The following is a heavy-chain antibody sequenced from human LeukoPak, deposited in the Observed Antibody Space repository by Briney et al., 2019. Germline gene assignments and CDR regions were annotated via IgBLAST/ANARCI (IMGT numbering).Heavy chain of an antibody. CDR2: IIPIFGTP. V-gene: IGHV1-69*13. J-gene: IGHJ4*02. CDR1: GGTFRNHD. Sequence: SVKVSCKASGGTFRNHDINWVRQAPGQGLEWMGGIIPIFGTPNYAQKFQGRVTITADESTTTAYMELSSLRSEDTAVYYCARRSSSPSSHFDYWGQGTLVTVSS. D-gene: IGHD6-6*01. CDR3: ARRSSSPSSHFDY.